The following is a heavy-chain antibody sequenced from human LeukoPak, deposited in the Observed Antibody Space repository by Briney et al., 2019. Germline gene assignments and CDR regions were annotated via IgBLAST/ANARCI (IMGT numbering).Heavy chain of an antibody. J-gene: IGHJ4*02. V-gene: IGHV1-69*05. Sequence: GASVKVSCKGSGGTFSSYAISWVRQAPGQGLEWMGGIIPIFGTANYAQKFQGRVTITTDESTSTAYMELSSLRSEDTAVYYCARAGYSSSWGPDYWGQGTLVTVSS. CDR3: ARAGYSSSWGPDY. CDR2: IIPIFGTA. CDR1: GGTFSSYA. D-gene: IGHD6-6*01.